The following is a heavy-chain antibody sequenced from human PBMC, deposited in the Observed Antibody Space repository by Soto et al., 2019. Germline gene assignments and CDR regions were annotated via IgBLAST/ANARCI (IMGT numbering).Heavy chain of an antibody. CDR1: GFTFSSYA. CDR2: ISGSGGST. D-gene: IGHD4-17*01. J-gene: IGHJ4*02. V-gene: IGHV3-23*01. CDR3: AKVYDYGDCDY. Sequence: EVPLLESGGGLVQPGGSLRLSCAASGFTFSSYAMSWVRQAPGKGLEWVSAISGSGGSTYYAYSVKGRFTISRDNYKNTLYLQRNTLRAEDTGVYDCAKVYDYGDCDYWGQGPLVTVSS.